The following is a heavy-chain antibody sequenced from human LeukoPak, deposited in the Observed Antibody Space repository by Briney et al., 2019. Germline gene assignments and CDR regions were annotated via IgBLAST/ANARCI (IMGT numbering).Heavy chain of an antibody. V-gene: IGHV4-31*03. D-gene: IGHD2-21*02. Sequence: SETLSLTCTVSGGSISSGGYHWSWIRQHPGKGLEWIGYIYYSGSTYYNPSLKSRVTISVDTSKNQFSLKLSSVTAADTAVYYCARDYCGGDCYVGYGMDVWGQGTTVTVSS. CDR2: IYYSGST. CDR3: ARDYCGGDCYVGYGMDV. CDR1: GGSISSGGYH. J-gene: IGHJ6*02.